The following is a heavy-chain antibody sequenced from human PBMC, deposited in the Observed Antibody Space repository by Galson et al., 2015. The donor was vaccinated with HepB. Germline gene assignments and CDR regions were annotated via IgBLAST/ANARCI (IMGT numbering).Heavy chain of an antibody. V-gene: IGHV1-18*01. CDR3: ARGQYFDY. J-gene: IGHJ4*02. Sequence: QSGAEVKKPGASVKVSCKASGYTLTSYSISWVRQAPGQGLEWLGWISADTGYTNSAQKLQGRFTMTTDTSTSTAYMELRSLRSDDTAVYYCARGQYFDYWGQGTLVTVSS. CDR1: GYTLTSYS. CDR2: ISADTGYT.